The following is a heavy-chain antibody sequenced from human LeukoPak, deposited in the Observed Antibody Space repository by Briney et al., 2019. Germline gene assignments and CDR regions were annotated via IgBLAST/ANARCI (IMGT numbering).Heavy chain of an antibody. V-gene: IGHV4-38-2*02. CDR2: IYHCGST. D-gene: IGHD2-2*01. Sequence: PSETLSLTCAVSGYSISSGYYWGWIRQPPGKGLEWIGSIYHCGSTYYNPSLKSRVPISVDTSKKQFSLKLSSVTCADTAVYYCAGDLTPPTICCRISCYDAFDFWGQGTMVTFPS. CDR3: AGDLTPPTICCRISCYDAFDF. CDR1: GYSISSGYY. J-gene: IGHJ3*01.